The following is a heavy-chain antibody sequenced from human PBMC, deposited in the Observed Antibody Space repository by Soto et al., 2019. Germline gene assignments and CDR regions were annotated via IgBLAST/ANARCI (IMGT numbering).Heavy chain of an antibody. Sequence: GGSLRLSCAASGFTFSSYAMSWVRQAPGKGLEWVSAISGSGGSTYYADSVKGRFTISRDNSKNTLYLQMNSLRAEDTAVYYCAKSILTGYYGFAGAFDIWGQGTMVTVSS. CDR2: ISGSGGST. CDR1: GFTFSSYA. J-gene: IGHJ3*02. CDR3: AKSILTGYYGFAGAFDI. D-gene: IGHD3-9*01. V-gene: IGHV3-23*01.